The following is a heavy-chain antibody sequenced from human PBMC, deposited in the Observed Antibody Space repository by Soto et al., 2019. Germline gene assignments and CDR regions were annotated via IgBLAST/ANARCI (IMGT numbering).Heavy chain of an antibody. CDR2: MNPNSGNT. CDR3: ARGPGSWYYYYMDV. D-gene: IGHD6-13*01. Sequence: QVQLVQSGAEVKKPGASVKVSCKASGYTFTSYDINWVRQATGQGLEWMGWMNPNSGNTGYAQKFQGRVTMTRNTSISTAYMELSSLRSAATAVYYCARGPGSWYYYYMDVWGKGTTVTVSS. V-gene: IGHV1-8*01. J-gene: IGHJ6*03. CDR1: GYTFTSYD.